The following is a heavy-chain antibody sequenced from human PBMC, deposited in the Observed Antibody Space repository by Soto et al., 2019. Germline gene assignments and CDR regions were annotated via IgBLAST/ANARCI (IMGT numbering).Heavy chain of an antibody. D-gene: IGHD1-1*01. Sequence: QLQLQESGPGLVKPSETLSLTCTVSGGSITSSPYYWAWLRQPPAKGLQWIGNIYYNGDTYYNPALRSRVTSTTDTSKGQSARGLSAVTASDTAVYYCARQGPLTNNWNQLNCWGQGTLVTGSS. CDR1: GGSITSSPYY. V-gene: IGHV4-39*01. J-gene: IGHJ4*02. CDR2: IYYNGDT. CDR3: ARQGPLTNNWNQLNC.